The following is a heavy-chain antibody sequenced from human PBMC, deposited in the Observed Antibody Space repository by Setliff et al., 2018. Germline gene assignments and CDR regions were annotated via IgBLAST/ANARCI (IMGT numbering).Heavy chain of an antibody. J-gene: IGHJ4*02. Sequence: ASVKVSCKASAKTFTAYYVHWVRQAPGQGLEWMGWINPNSGGTNYAQKFQGRVTMAWDTSISTAYMDLSRLTSDDTATYYCAGDTRDRYDSSGHYLSLDYWGQGSLVTVSS. CDR1: AKTFTAYY. CDR2: INPNSGGT. CDR3: AGDTRDRYDSSGHYLSLDY. D-gene: IGHD3-22*01. V-gene: IGHV1-2*02.